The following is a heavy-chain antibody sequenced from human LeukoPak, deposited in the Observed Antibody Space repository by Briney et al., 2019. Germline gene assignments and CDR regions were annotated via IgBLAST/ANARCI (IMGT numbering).Heavy chain of an antibody. D-gene: IGHD6-19*01. J-gene: IGHJ4*02. CDR2: IVVGSGNT. CDR3: AAVALTPRIAVAGGY. CDR1: GFTFTSSA. Sequence: SVKVFCKASGFTFTSSAMQWVRQARGQRLEWIGWIVVGSGNTNYAQKFQERVTITRDMSTSTAYMELSSLRSEDTAVYYCAAVALTPRIAVAGGYWGQGTLVTVSS. V-gene: IGHV1-58*02.